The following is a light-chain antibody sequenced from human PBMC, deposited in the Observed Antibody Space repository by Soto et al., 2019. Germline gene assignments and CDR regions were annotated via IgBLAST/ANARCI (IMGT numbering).Light chain of an antibody. CDR2: AAS. Sequence: DIQMTQSPFSLSASVGDRVTITCRASQTISTYLNWYQQKPGKAPKLLIHAASSVQSGVPSRFSGSGSGTDFTLTISSLQPEDFATYYCQQSYRAPLTFGPGTKVDIK. CDR3: QQSYRAPLT. V-gene: IGKV1-39*01. CDR1: QTISTY. J-gene: IGKJ3*01.